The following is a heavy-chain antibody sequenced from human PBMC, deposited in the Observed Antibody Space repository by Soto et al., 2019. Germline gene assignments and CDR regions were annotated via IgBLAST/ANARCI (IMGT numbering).Heavy chain of an antibody. V-gene: IGHV3-30-3*01. CDR1: GFTFSSYA. Sequence: QVQLVESGGGVVQPGRSLRLSCAASGFTFSSYAMHWVRQAPGKGLEWVAVISYDGSNKYYADSVKGRFTISSDNSKNTLYLQMSSLRAEDTGVYYCARGGLAVAGTYYWGQGTLVTVSS. CDR2: ISYDGSNK. D-gene: IGHD6-19*01. J-gene: IGHJ4*02. CDR3: ARGGLAVAGTYY.